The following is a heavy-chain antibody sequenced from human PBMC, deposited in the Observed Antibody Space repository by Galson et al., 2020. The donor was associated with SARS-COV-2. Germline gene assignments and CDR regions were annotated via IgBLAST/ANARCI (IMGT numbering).Heavy chain of an antibody. CDR1: GFPFSNFW. J-gene: IGHJ4*02. Sequence: GGPLRLSGAASGFPFSNFWMHWVRQVPGKGLGWVSRTNEDGTIINYADSVKGRFTISRDNAKNTLYLQMNSLGAEDTAVYYCATGLSGRSDFGGQGTLVTVS. CDR2: TNEDGTII. D-gene: IGHD1-26*01. V-gene: IGHV3-74*01. CDR3: ATGLSGRSDF.